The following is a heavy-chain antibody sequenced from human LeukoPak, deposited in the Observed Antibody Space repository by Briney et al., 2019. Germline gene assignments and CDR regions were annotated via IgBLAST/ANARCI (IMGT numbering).Heavy chain of an antibody. CDR3: AKYGSGSYWFVGIDY. CDR2: MKGDGSEI. CDR1: GFTFRSYA. Sequence: GGSLRLSCAASGFTFRSYAMSWVRQAPGKGLEWVANMKGDGSEIHYVDSVKGRFTISRDNSKNTLYLQMNSLRAEDTAVYYCAKYGSGSYWFVGIDYWGQGTLVTVSS. J-gene: IGHJ4*02. D-gene: IGHD3-10*01. V-gene: IGHV3-7*03.